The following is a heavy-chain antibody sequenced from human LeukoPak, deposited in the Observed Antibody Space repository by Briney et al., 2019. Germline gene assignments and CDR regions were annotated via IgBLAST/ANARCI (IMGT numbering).Heavy chain of an antibody. CDR2: ISSSSSYI. J-gene: IGHJ3*02. CDR1: GFTFSSYS. V-gene: IGHV3-21*01. CDR3: ARDIRLRAFDI. Sequence: GGSLRLSCAASGFTFSSYSMNWVRQAPGKGLEWVSSISSSSSYIYYADSVKGRFTISRDNAKNSLYLQMNSLRAEDTAVYYCARDIRLRAFDIWGQGTMVTVSS.